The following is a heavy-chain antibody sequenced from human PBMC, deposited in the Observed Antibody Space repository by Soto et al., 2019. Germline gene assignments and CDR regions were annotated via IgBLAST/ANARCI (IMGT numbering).Heavy chain of an antibody. CDR1: GYTLTYLS. D-gene: IGHD3-22*01. V-gene: IGHV1-24*01. CDR2: FDPEDGET. CDR3: ATGGGITMIV. Sequence: GASVTVSCKVSGYTLTYLSMHWVRQAPGKGLEWMGGFDPEDGETIYAQKFQGRVTMTEDASTDTAYMELSSLRSEDTAVYYCATGGGITMIVWGQGTLVTVSS. J-gene: IGHJ4*02.